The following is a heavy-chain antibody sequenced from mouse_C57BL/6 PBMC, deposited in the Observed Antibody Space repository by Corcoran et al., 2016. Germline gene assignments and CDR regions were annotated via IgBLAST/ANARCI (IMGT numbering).Heavy chain of an antibody. CDR2: IYPGDGDT. CDR1: GYAFSSYW. J-gene: IGHJ4*01. CDR3: ALDLGAMDY. V-gene: IGHV1-80*01. Sequence: QVQLQQSGAELVKPGASVKISCKASGYAFSSYWMNWVKQGPGKGLEWIGQIYPGDGDTNYNGKFKGKATLTADKSSSTAYMQLSSLTSEDSAVYFCALDLGAMDYWGQGTSVTVSS.